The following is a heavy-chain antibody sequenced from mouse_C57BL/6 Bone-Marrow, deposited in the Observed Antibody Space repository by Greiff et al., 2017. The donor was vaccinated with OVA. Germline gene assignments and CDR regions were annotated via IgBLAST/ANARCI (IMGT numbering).Heavy chain of an antibody. CDR1: GYTFTSYT. J-gene: IGHJ2*01. Sequence: QVQLPQSGAELARPGASVKMSCKPSGYTFTSYTMHWVKQRPGQGLEWIGHINPSSGYTKYNQKFKDKATLTADKSSSTAYMQLSSLTSEDSAVYYCARNQDPYYFDYWGQGTTLTVSS. CDR2: INPSSGYT. CDR3: ARNQDPYYFDY. V-gene: IGHV1-4*01.